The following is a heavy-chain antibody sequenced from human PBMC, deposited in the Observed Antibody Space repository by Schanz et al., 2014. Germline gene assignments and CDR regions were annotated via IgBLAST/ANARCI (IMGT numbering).Heavy chain of an antibody. Sequence: QVQLVQSGAEVKKPGSSVKVSCKASGGTFSSYTINWVRQAPGQGLEWMGWMNPDSGNTGYAQKFQGRVTMTTDTSTRTAYMELSSLTAEDTAVHYCARGRCFYDYWGQGTLVTVSS. CDR1: GGTFSSYT. D-gene: IGHD2-8*01. CDR2: MNPDSGNT. J-gene: IGHJ4*02. V-gene: IGHV1-8*02. CDR3: ARGRCFYDY.